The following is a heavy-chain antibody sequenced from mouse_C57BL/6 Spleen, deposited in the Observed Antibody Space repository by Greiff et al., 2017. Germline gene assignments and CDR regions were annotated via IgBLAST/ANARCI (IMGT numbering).Heavy chain of an antibody. J-gene: IGHJ2*01. CDR2: IDPETGGT. V-gene: IGHV1-15*01. CDR1: GYTFTDYE. CDR3: TRHLRG. Sequence: QVHVKQSGAELVRPGASVTLSCKASGYTFTDYEMHWVKQTPVHGLEWIGAIDPETGGTAYNQKFKGKAILTADKSSSTAYMELRSLTSEDSAVYYCTRHLRGWGQGTTLTVSS.